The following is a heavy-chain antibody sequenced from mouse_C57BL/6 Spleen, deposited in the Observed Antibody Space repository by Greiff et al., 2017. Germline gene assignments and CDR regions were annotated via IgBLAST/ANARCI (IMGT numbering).Heavy chain of an antibody. V-gene: IGHV6-3*01. Sequence: EVKVVESGGGLVQPGGSMKLSCVASGFTFSNYWMNWVRQSPEKGLEWVAQIRLKSDNYATHYAESVKGRFTISRDDYKSSVYLQMNNLRAEDTGIYYGTRLSFAYWGQGTLVTVSA. CDR2: IRLKSDNYAT. CDR3: TRLSFAY. J-gene: IGHJ3*01. CDR1: GFTFSNYW.